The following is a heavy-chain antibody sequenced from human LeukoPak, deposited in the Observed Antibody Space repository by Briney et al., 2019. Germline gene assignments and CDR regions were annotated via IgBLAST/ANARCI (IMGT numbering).Heavy chain of an antibody. J-gene: IGHJ4*02. D-gene: IGHD6-19*01. Sequence: GGSLRLSCAASGFTFSSYAMSWVRQAPGKGLEWVSGISGSGGSTYYADSVKGRFTISRDNSKNTLYLQMNSLRAEDTAIYYCARRYSSAWGIDYWGQGTLVTVSS. CDR1: GFTFSSYA. V-gene: IGHV3-23*01. CDR3: ARRYSSAWGIDY. CDR2: ISGSGGST.